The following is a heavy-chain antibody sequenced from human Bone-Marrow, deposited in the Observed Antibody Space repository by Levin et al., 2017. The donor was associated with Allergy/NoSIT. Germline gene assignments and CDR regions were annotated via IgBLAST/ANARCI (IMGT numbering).Heavy chain of an antibody. CDR2: IFYSGTT. CDR3: AREDRSGSFDV. CDR1: GGSISSGGYY. V-gene: IGHV4-31*03. Sequence: KSSETLSLTCSVSGGSISSGGYYWTWIRQHPEWGLQWLGYIFYSGTTYYSPSLKSRVSISVDTSKNPFSLRLTSVTAADTAVYFCAREDRSGSFDVWGQGTVVTVSS. J-gene: IGHJ3*01. D-gene: IGHD3-10*01.